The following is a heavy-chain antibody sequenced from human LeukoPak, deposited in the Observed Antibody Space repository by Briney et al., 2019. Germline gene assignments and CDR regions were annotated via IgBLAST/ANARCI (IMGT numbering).Heavy chain of an antibody. CDR3: ARDRGQWLVLPRGYFDY. V-gene: IGHV3-30-3*01. D-gene: IGHD6-19*01. CDR1: GFTFSSYA. Sequence: PGGSLRLSYAASGFTFSSYAMHWVRQAPGKGLEWVAVISYDGSNKYYADSVKGRFTISRDNSKNTLYLQMNSLRAEDTAVYYCARDRGQWLVLPRGYFDYWGQGTLVTVSS. CDR2: ISYDGSNK. J-gene: IGHJ4*02.